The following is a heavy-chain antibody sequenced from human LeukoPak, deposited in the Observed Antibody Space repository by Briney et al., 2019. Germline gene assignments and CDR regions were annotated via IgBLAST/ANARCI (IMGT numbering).Heavy chain of an antibody. CDR1: GFTFSSYA. J-gene: IGHJ4*02. D-gene: IGHD6-13*01. Sequence: PGGSLRLSCAASGFTFSSYAMSWVRQAPGKGLEWVSAISGSGGSTDYADSVKGRFTISRDNSKNTLYLQMNSLRAEDTAVYYCARVVGSSWSPYYFDYWGQGTLVTVSS. CDR3: ARVVGSSWSPYYFDY. CDR2: ISGSGGST. V-gene: IGHV3-23*01.